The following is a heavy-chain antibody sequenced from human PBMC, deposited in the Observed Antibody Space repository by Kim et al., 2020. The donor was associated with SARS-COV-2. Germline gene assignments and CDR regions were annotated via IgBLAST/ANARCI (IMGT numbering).Heavy chain of an antibody. CDR3: AKDMRQTTVGDFDY. V-gene: IGHV3-9*01. Sequence: GGSLRLSCAASGFTFDDYAMHWVRQAPGKGLEWVSGISWNSGSIGYADSVKGRFTISRDNAKNSLYLQMNSLRAEDTALYYCAKDMRQTTVGDFDYWGQG. CDR2: ISWNSGSI. J-gene: IGHJ4*02. CDR1: GFTFDDYA. D-gene: IGHD4-17*01.